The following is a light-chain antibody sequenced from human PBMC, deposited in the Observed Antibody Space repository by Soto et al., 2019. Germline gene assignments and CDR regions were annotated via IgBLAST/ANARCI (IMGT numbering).Light chain of an antibody. V-gene: IGKV3-20*01. CDR2: GAS. CDR1: QSVSSSY. J-gene: IGKJ4*01. Sequence: VVEQAAGRLSLSPGERATLSCRASQSVSSSYLAWYQQKPGQAPRLLIYGASSRATGIPDRFSGSGSGTDFTLTISRLEPEDFAVYYCQQYGSSPLTFGGGTKVDIK. CDR3: QQYGSSPLT.